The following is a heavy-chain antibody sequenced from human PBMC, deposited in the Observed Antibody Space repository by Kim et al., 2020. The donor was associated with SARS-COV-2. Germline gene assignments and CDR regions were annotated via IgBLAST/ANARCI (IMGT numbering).Heavy chain of an antibody. CDR1: GFTLSTYD. Sequence: GGSLRLSCAASGFTLSTYDMHWVRQVTGKGLEWVSSIGTTGDTYHAGSVKGRFTISRENARNSFHLEMNSLRAGDTAVYYCARAGSGYCDGGGCQYHYYYGMDVWGQGTTVTVSS. CDR3: ARAGSGYCDGGGCQYHYYYGMDV. CDR2: IGTTGDT. J-gene: IGHJ6*02. V-gene: IGHV3-13*01. D-gene: IGHD2-8*02.